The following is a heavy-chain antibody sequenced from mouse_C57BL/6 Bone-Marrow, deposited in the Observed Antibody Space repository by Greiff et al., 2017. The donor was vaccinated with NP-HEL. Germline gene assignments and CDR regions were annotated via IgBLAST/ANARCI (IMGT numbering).Heavy chain of an antibody. CDR2: IYPGSGST. J-gene: IGHJ4*01. Sequence: VQLQQPGAELVQPGASVKMSCKASGYTFTSYWITWVKQRPGQGLEWIGDIYPGSGSTNYNEKFKRQATLTVDTSSSTAYMQLSSLTSEDTAVYDGARWGHGGMLPPMDYWGQGTSVTVSS. CDR3: ARWGHGGMLPPMDY. D-gene: IGHD3-3*01. CDR1: GYTFTSYW. V-gene: IGHV1-55*01.